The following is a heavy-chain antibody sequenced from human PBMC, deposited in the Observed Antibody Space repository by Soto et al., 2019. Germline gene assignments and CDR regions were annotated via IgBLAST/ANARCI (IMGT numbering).Heavy chain of an antibody. CDR1: GFSLTTSGVG. CDR3: AHRVLRTVFGLVTTPAFYFDF. J-gene: IGHJ4*02. CDR2: IYWDDDK. Sequence: QITLNESGPTVVRPTETLTLTCRFSGFSLTTSGVGVGWIRQSPGKAPEWLALIYWDDDKRYSASLKSRLTITKDTSKTQVVLTVSDLDPTDTATYYCAHRVLRTVFGLVTTPAFYFDFWAQGTPVAVSS. D-gene: IGHD3-3*01. V-gene: IGHV2-5*02.